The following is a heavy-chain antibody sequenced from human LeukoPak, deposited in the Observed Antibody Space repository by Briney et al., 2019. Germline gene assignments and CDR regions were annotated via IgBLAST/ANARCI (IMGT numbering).Heavy chain of an antibody. D-gene: IGHD3-16*01. Sequence: ASVKVSCKASGYTFTGYYMHWVRQAPGQGLEWMGWINPNSGGTGYAQKFQGRVTMTRNTSISTAYMELSSLRSEDTAVYYCAREVYDYVWGSMMGFDPWGQGTLVTVSS. CDR1: GYTFTGYY. V-gene: IGHV1-2*02. J-gene: IGHJ5*02. CDR2: INPNSGGT. CDR3: AREVYDYVWGSMMGFDP.